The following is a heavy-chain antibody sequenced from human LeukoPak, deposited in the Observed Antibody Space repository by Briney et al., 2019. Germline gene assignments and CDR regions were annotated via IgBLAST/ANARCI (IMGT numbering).Heavy chain of an antibody. J-gene: IGHJ4*02. CDR3: AKGDYYDSSGYAY. Sequence: GGTLRLSCAASGFTFSSYAMSWVRQAPGKGLEWVSDISGSGGSTYYADSVKGRFTISRDNSKNTLYLQMNSLRAEDTAVYYCAKGDYYDSSGYAYWGQGTLVTVSS. CDR2: ISGSGGST. D-gene: IGHD3-22*01. CDR1: GFTFSSYA. V-gene: IGHV3-23*01.